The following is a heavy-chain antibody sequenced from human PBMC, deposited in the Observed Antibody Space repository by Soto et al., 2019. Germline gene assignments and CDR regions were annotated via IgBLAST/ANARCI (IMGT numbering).Heavy chain of an antibody. CDR3: AREDTFGES. D-gene: IGHD3-10*01. V-gene: IGHV3-48*01. J-gene: IGHJ4*02. CDR2: ISSSSSTI. Sequence: GGSPRLSCAASGFTFSSYSMNWVRQAPGKGLEWVSYISSSSSTIYYADSVKGRFTISRDNAKNSLYLQMNSLRAEDTAVYYCAREDTFGESWGQGTLLTVSS. CDR1: GFTFSSYS.